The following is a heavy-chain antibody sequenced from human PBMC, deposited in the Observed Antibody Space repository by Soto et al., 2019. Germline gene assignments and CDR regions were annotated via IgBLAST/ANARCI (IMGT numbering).Heavy chain of an antibody. Sequence: SETLSLTCTVSGGSIRSHYWGWIRQPPGKGLEWIGYIYYSGSINYSPSLKSRVSISVDTSKNQVSLKVHSVTAADTAVYYCARLVDRNWYPFFFDYWGQ. V-gene: IGHV4-59*11. J-gene: IGHJ4*02. CDR1: GGSIRSHY. D-gene: IGHD1-1*01. CDR3: ARLVDRNWYPFFFDY. CDR2: IYYSGSI.